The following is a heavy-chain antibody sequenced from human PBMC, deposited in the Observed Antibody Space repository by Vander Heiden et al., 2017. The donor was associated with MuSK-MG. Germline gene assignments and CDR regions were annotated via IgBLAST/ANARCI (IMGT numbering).Heavy chain of an antibody. V-gene: IGHV3-30*04. CDR2: ISYDGRNK. CDR3: ARDRVMVEGAFDI. J-gene: IGHJ3*02. Sequence: QVQLVESGGGVVQPGRSLRLSCAASGFTFSSYAMHWVRQAPGKGLEWVAVISYDGRNKYYADAVKGRFTISRDNSKNTMYLQMNSLRAEDTAVYYCARDRVMVEGAFDIWCQGTMVTVSS. D-gene: IGHD2-21*01. CDR1: GFTFSSYA.